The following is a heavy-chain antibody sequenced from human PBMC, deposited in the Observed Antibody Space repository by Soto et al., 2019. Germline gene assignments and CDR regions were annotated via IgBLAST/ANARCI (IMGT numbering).Heavy chain of an antibody. CDR2: ISGGGSNT. J-gene: IGHJ4*02. CDR3: AKDSNKYSSSLRGRYFDY. Sequence: EVQLLESGGGLVQRWGSLRLSCAASGFPFSSYVMSWVRQAPGKGLEWVSGISGGGSNTFYADYVKGRFTISRDNSKNTLLLQMNSLGAEDTAVYYCAKDSNKYSSSLRGRYFDYWGQGIGVTVSS. CDR1: GFPFSSYV. V-gene: IGHV3-23*01. D-gene: IGHD4-4*01.